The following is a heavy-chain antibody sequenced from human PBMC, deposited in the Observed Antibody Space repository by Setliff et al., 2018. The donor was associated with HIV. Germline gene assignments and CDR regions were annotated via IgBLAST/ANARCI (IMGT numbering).Heavy chain of an antibody. CDR3: VGGDSREH. D-gene: IGHD2-21*01. CDR1: GFTFSTYT. Sequence: GSLRLSCAASGFTFSTYTMNWVRQAPGQGLEWVSSISSSGSTKHYADSVKGQFTISRDNAKNSLYLQMNSLRAEDTAVYYCVGGDSREHWGQGTLVTVSS. CDR2: ISSSGSTK. V-gene: IGHV3-21*01. J-gene: IGHJ1*01.